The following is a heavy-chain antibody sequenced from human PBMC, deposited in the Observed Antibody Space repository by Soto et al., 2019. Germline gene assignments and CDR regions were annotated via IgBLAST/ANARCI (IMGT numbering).Heavy chain of an antibody. CDR3: GSHTGARRGGDAFDR. J-gene: IGHJ3*01. CDR1: GGTFSSYT. CDR2: IIPILGIA. V-gene: IGHV1-69*02. D-gene: IGHD3-10*01. Sequence: QVQLVQSGAEVKKPGSSVKVSCKASGGTFSSYTISCVRQAPGQGLEWMGRIIPILGIANYAQKFQGRFTITADKCTCTACMWRSRPRSAVTAAYYGGSHTGARRGGDAFDRGGQGTMVTVSS.